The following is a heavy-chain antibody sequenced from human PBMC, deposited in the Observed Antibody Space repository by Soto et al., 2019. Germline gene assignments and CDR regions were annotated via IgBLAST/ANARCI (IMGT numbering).Heavy chain of an antibody. CDR3: ARGITSRITIFGVVDPLRY. J-gene: IGHJ4*02. Sequence: GASVKVSCKASGYTFTSYAMHWVRQAPGQGLEWMGWISAYNGNTNYAQKLQGRVTMTTDTSTSTAYMELRSLRSDDTAVYYCARGITSRITIFGVVDPLRYWGQGTLVTVSS. V-gene: IGHV1-18*01. CDR1: GYTFTSYA. CDR2: ISAYNGNT. D-gene: IGHD3-3*01.